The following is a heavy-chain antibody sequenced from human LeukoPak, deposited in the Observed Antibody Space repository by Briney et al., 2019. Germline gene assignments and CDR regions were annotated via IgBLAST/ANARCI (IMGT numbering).Heavy chain of an antibody. CDR1: GFTFSSYG. CDR2: IWYDGSNK. V-gene: IGHV3-33*01. D-gene: IGHD6-6*01. Sequence: AGRSLRLSCAASGFTFSSYGMHWVRQAPGKGLEWVAVIWYDGSNKYYADSVKGRFTISRDNSKNTLYLQMNSLRAEDTAVYYCATDYSSSAHFDYWGQGTLVTVSS. CDR3: ATDYSSSAHFDY. J-gene: IGHJ4*02.